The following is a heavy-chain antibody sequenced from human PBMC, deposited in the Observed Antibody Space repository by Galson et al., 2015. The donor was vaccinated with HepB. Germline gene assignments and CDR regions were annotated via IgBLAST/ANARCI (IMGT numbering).Heavy chain of an antibody. D-gene: IGHD2-21*01. V-gene: IGHV3-7*03. J-gene: IGHJ4*02. CDR3: ARAYCGGDCYSGVPLFDY. Sequence: SLRLSCAASGFTFSSYWMSWVRQAPGKGLEWVANIKQDGSEKYYVDSVKGRFTLSRDNAKNSLYLQMNSLRAEDTAVYYCARAYCGGDCYSGVPLFDYWGQGTLVTVSS. CDR1: GFTFSSYW. CDR2: IKQDGSEK.